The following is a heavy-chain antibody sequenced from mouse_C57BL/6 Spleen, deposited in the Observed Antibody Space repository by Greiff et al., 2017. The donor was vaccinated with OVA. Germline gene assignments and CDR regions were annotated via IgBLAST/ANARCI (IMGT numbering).Heavy chain of an antibody. CDR3: ARRVAPYYAMDY. V-gene: IGHV1-69*01. CDR2: IDPSDSYT. D-gene: IGHD1-1*02. Sequence: QVQLQQPGAELVMPGASVKLSCKASGYTFTSYWMHWVKQRPGQGLEWIGEIDPSDSYTNYNQKFKGKSTLTVDKSSSTAYMQLSSLTSEDSAVYYCARRVAPYYAMDYWGQGTSVTVSS. J-gene: IGHJ4*01. CDR1: GYTFTSYW.